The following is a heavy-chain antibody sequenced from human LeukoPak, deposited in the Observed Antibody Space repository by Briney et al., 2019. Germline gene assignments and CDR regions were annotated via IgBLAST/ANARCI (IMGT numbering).Heavy chain of an antibody. CDR2: INPSSGGT. D-gene: IGHD4-17*01. V-gene: IGHV1-2*02. Sequence: ASVKVSCKTSGYTFSDYYLHWVRQAPGQGLEWMGWINPSSGGTKNAQKFQGRVTMTRDTSISTAYMELSSLRSDDTAVYYCAREDYGDYRDWGQGTLVTVSS. J-gene: IGHJ4*02. CDR1: GYTFSDYY. CDR3: AREDYGDYRD.